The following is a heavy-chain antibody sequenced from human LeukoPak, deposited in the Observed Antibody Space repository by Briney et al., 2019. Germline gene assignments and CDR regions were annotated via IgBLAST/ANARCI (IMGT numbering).Heavy chain of an antibody. Sequence: PSETLSLTCTVSGGSISSNNYYWGWIRQPPGKGLEWIGSIYYRGSTYYNPSLKSRVTIYIDTSRNQFSLKLSSVTAADTAVYYCTRRGGLATTHDAFDNWGQGTMVTVSS. D-gene: IGHD5-24*01. J-gene: IGHJ3*02. CDR2: IYYRGST. CDR3: TRRGGLATTHDAFDN. CDR1: GGSISSNNYY. V-gene: IGHV4-39*01.